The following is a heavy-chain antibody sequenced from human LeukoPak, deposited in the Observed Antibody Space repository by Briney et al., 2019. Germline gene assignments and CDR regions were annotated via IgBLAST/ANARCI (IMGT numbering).Heavy chain of an antibody. D-gene: IGHD5-18*01. Sequence: GGSLRLSCAASGFTFSSYSMNWVRQAPGKGLEWITYISGSGDTIYHADSVKGRFTMSRDNAKNSVYLQMKSLRDEDTAVYYCARPTDSSVDYWGQGTLVTVSS. CDR3: ARPTDSSVDY. CDR1: GFTFSSYS. J-gene: IGHJ4*02. V-gene: IGHV3-48*02. CDR2: ISGSGDTI.